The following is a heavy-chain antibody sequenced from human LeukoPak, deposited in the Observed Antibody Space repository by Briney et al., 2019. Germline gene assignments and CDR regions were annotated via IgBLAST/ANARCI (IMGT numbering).Heavy chain of an antibody. CDR3: VRGSPVWAN. CDR2: IKGDGSHR. D-gene: IGHD1-26*01. J-gene: IGHJ4*02. V-gene: IGHV3-7*01. CDR1: GFTFSDHW. Sequence: GGSLRLSCTASGFTFSDHWMTWVRQAPGKGLEWVATIKGDGSHRSYGDLVRGRFTISRDNAKNSLTLEIDSLRVEDTAFYYGVRGSPVWANWGQGTLVTVSS.